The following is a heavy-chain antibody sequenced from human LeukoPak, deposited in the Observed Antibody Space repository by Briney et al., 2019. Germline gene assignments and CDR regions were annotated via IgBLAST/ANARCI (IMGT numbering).Heavy chain of an antibody. J-gene: IGHJ5*02. Sequence: PSETLSLTCTVSGGSISSGSYYWSWIRQPAGKGLEWIGRIYTSGSTNYNPSLKSRVTISVDTSKNQFSLKLSSVTAADTAVYYCARHHSSGWLNDWFDPWGQGTLVTVSS. V-gene: IGHV4-61*02. CDR2: IYTSGST. CDR3: ARHHSSGWLNDWFDP. D-gene: IGHD6-19*01. CDR1: GGSISSGSYY.